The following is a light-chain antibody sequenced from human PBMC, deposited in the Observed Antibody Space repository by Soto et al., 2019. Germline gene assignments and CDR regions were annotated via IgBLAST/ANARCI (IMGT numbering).Light chain of an antibody. J-gene: IGKJ1*01. CDR3: MQALQTPWT. V-gene: IGKV2-28*01. Sequence: DIVMTQSPLSLPVTPGEPAYISCRSSQSLLHSNGYNYLDWYLQKPGQSPQLLIYLGSNRASGVPDWFSGSGSGTEFTLKISRVEAEDVGVYYCMQALQTPWTFGQGTKVEIK. CDR2: LGS. CDR1: QSLLHSNGYNY.